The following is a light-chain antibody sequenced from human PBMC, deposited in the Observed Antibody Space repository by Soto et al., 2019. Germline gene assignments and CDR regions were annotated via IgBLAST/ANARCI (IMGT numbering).Light chain of an antibody. CDR1: SSDVGGYNF. Sequence: QSALTQPASVSGSPGQSIAISCTGTSSDVGGYNFVSWYQQHPGKAPKLMIYDVSNRPLGVSDRFSGSKSDNTASLTISGLQAEDEADYYCSSYSGSSTLVVFGGGTKLTVL. V-gene: IGLV2-14*03. CDR2: DVS. J-gene: IGLJ2*01. CDR3: SSYSGSSTLVV.